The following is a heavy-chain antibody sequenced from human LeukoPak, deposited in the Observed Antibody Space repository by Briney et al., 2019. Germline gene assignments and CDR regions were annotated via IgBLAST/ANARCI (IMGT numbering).Heavy chain of an antibody. CDR2: IYFSGST. J-gene: IGHJ3*02. CDR1: GGSISSFY. Sequence: PSETLSLTCTVSGGSISSFYWSWIRQPPGKGLEWIGFIYFSGSTNYNPSLKSRVTISVDTSKNQFSLKLSSVTAADTAVYYCASDSRPLTYYDILTGFPGRAFDIWGQGTMVTVSS. V-gene: IGHV4-59*12. CDR3: ASDSRPLTYYDILTGFPGRAFDI. D-gene: IGHD3-9*01.